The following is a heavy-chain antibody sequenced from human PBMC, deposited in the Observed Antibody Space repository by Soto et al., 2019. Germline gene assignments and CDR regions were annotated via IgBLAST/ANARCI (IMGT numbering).Heavy chain of an antibody. CDR2: VNPNSGAT. Sequence: QVQLVQSGAEVKKPGASVRVSCKASGYSFTAYYIHWVQQDPGQGLEWMGWVNPNSGATNYAQNFQGRVAMTSDTSISTAYMELSRLKSDDTATYYCARAYNWNSPFDDWGQGTLVTVSS. D-gene: IGHD1-7*01. V-gene: IGHV1-2*02. CDR3: ARAYNWNSPFDD. J-gene: IGHJ4*02. CDR1: GYSFTAYY.